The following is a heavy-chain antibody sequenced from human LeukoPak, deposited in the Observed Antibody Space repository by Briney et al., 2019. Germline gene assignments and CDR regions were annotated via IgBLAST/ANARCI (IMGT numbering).Heavy chain of an antibody. J-gene: IGHJ4*02. Sequence: PGGSLRLSCAASGFTFSPYSINWIRQARGKGLEWVSYINSVRTTYYADSVAGRLTISRDNAKNSVYLQMNSLRVEDTAVYYCARSVEGNFDYWGQGTVVTVSS. CDR1: GFTFSPYS. CDR2: INSVRTT. V-gene: IGHV3-48*01. D-gene: IGHD6-19*01. CDR3: ARSVEGNFDY.